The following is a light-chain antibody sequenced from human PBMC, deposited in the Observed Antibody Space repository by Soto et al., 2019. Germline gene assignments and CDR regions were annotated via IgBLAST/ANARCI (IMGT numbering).Light chain of an antibody. CDR1: SSDVGVYNY. J-gene: IGLJ1*01. CDR3: CSYAGSYTGV. V-gene: IGLV2-11*01. Sequence: QSALTQPRSVSGSPGQSVTISCTGTSSDVGVYNYVSWYQQHPGKAPKLMIYDVSKRPSGVPDRFSGSKSGNTASLTISGLQAEDEADYYCCSYAGSYTGVFGTGTKLTVL. CDR2: DVS.